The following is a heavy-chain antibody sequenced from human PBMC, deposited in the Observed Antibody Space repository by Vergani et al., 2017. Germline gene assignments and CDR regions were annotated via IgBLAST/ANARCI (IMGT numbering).Heavy chain of an antibody. D-gene: IGHD5-24*01. Sequence: QVQLVQSGAEVKKPGSSVKVSCKASGGNFSSYTISWVRQAPGQGLEWMGRIIPILGIANYAQKFQGRVTITADKSTSTAYMELSSLRSEDTAVYYCARDVRDGYNYRSDYWGQGTLVTVSS. J-gene: IGHJ4*02. CDR2: IIPILGIA. CDR1: GGNFSSYT. V-gene: IGHV1-69*08. CDR3: ARDVRDGYNYRSDY.